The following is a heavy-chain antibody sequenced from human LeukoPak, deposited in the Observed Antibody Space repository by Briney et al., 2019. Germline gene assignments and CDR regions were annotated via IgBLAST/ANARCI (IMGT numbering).Heavy chain of an antibody. V-gene: IGHV3-53*01. CDR2: LYSGGST. J-gene: IGHJ4*02. CDR1: EFTVSSNY. Sequence: GGSLRLSCAASEFTVSSNYMTWVRQAPGKGLEWVSTLYSGGSTYYGDSVKGRFTISRDNSKNTLYLQMNSLRAEDTAVYFCARVRVGVTYYFDYWGQGTLVTVSS. D-gene: IGHD3-10*01. CDR3: ARVRVGVTYYFDY.